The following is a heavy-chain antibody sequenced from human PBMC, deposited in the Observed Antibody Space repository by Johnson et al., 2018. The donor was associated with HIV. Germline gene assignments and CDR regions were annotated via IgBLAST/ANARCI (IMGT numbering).Heavy chain of an antibody. CDR3: ARVLMRGAYYYDSSGYYI. CDR2: IYSGGSP. D-gene: IGHD3-22*01. J-gene: IGHJ3*02. CDR1: GFTVSSNY. V-gene: IGHV3-66*01. Sequence: VQLVESGGGVVRPGGSLRLSCAASGFTVSSNYMSWVRQAPGKGLEWVSVIYSGGSPYYADSVKGRFTISSDNSKNTLYLQMNSLRAEDTAVYYCARVLMRGAYYYDSSGYYIWGQGTMVTVSS.